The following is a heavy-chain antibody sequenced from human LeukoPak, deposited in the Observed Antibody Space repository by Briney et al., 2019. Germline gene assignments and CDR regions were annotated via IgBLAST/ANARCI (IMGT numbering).Heavy chain of an antibody. CDR3: ARYCSSTSCYRSPDAFDI. CDR2: ISGSGGST. D-gene: IGHD2-2*01. CDR1: GFTFSGYA. Sequence: GGPLRLSCAASGFTFSGYAMSWVRQAPGKGLEWVSAISGSGGSTYYADSVKGRFTISRDNSKNTLYLQMNSLRAEDTAVYYCARYCSSTSCYRSPDAFDIWGQGTMVTVSS. V-gene: IGHV3-23*01. J-gene: IGHJ3*02.